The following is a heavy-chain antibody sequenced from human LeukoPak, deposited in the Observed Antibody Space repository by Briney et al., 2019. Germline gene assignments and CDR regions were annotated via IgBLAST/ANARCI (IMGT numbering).Heavy chain of an antibody. CDR1: AGISSFY. V-gene: IGHV4-59*01. CDR2: VFHTGHT. J-gene: IGHJ5*02. CDR3: AGSIFGYPWFDP. D-gene: IGHD3-9*01. Sequence: SETLSLTCTVSAGISSFYWSWLRQPPGKGLEWIGYVFHTGHTNYNPSLKSRVTMSIDPSKDLFSLEVTSVTAADTAVYYCAGSIFGYPWFDPWGQGTLVTVSS.